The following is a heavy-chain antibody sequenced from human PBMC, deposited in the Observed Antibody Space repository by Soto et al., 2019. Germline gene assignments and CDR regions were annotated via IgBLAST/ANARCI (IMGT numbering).Heavy chain of an antibody. Sequence: SVKVSCKASGFTFFTSAVQWVRQARGQGLEWIGWIVVSSGNTNYAQKFQERVTITRDMSTNPAYMELTSLRSEDTAVYYCAAHPCCGGDCYFDYWGQGIVVTVSS. V-gene: IGHV1-58*01. CDR1: GFTFFTSA. CDR3: AAHPCCGGDCYFDY. CDR2: IVVSSGNT. D-gene: IGHD2-21*02. J-gene: IGHJ4*02.